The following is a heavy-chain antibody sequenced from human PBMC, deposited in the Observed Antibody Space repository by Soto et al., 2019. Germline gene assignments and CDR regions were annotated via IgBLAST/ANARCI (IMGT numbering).Heavy chain of an antibody. CDR3: AKDGNYYGSGSHYYYYYGMDV. CDR1: GFTFSSYG. Sequence: GGSLRLSCAASGFTFSSYGMHWVRQAPGKGLEWVAVISYDGSNKYYADSVKGRFTISRDNSKNTLYLQMNSLRAEDTAVYYCAKDGNYYGSGSHYYYYYGMDVWGQGTTVTVSS. CDR2: ISYDGSNK. D-gene: IGHD3-10*01. V-gene: IGHV3-30*18. J-gene: IGHJ6*02.